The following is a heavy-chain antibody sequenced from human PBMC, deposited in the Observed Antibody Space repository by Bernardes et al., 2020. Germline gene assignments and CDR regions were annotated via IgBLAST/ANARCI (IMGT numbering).Heavy chain of an antibody. D-gene: IGHD4-4*01. CDR2: INPDNGNT. V-gene: IGHV1-18*01. Sequence: ASVKVSCKASDNSFSNYGLNWVRQAPGQGLEWMGWINPDNGNTQYAQKFQGRVVMTTDTSTGTAYMELRSLTSDDTAIYYCALNNADYSNFWFDPWGQGTLVTVSS. CDR1: DNSFSNYG. J-gene: IGHJ5*02. CDR3: ALNNADYSNFWFDP.